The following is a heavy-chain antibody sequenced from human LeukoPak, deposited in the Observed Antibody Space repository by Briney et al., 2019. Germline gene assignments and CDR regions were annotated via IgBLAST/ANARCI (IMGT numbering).Heavy chain of an antibody. CDR3: ARVGYYYDSSGYYPGYFQH. D-gene: IGHD3-22*01. Sequence: PSETLSLTCTVSGGSISSYYWSWIRQPPGKGLEWIGYIYYSGSTNYNPSLKSRVTISVDTSKNQFSLKLSSVTAADTAVYYCARVGYYYDSSGYYPGYFQHWGQGTLVTVSS. CDR1: GGSISSYY. V-gene: IGHV4-59*01. CDR2: IYYSGST. J-gene: IGHJ1*01.